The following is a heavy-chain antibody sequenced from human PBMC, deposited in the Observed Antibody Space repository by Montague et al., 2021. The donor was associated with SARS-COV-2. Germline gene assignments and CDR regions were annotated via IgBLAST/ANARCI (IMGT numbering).Heavy chain of an antibody. Sequence: SETLSLTCIVSGGSISSGGYYWSWIRQPPGKGLEWIGEINHSGSTNYNPSLKSRVTISVDTSKNQSSLKLSSVTAADTAVYYCARERYSFSLTSGSTWFDPWGQGTLVTVSS. CDR3: ARERYSFSLTSGSTWFDP. J-gene: IGHJ5*02. CDR1: GGSISSGGYY. CDR2: INHSGST. V-gene: IGHV4-39*07. D-gene: IGHD6-25*01.